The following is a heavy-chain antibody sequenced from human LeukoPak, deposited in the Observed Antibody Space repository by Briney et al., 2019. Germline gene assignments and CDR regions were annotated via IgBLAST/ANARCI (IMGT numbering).Heavy chain of an antibody. J-gene: IGHJ3*02. CDR1: GGSISSYY. CDR2: IYYSGST. CDR3: ASYRNYYDSSGYLNDAFDI. V-gene: IGHV4-59*01. D-gene: IGHD3-22*01. Sequence: PSETLSLTCTVSGGSISSYYWSWIRQPPGKGLEWIGYIYYSGSTNYNPSLKSRVTISVDTSKNQFSPKLSSVTAADTAVYYCASYRNYYDSSGYLNDAFDIWGQGTMVTVSS.